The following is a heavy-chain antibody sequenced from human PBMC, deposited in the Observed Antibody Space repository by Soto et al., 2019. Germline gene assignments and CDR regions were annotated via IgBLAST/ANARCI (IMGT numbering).Heavy chain of an antibody. CDR2: IYYSGST. J-gene: IGHJ4*02. Sequence: QVQLQESGPGLVKPSETLSLTCTVSGGSINNYYWSWIRQPPGKGLEWIGYIYYSGSTNYNPSLKGRVTISVATSKNQFSLKLSSVTAADTAVYYCARRYGGNFDYWGQGTLVTVSS. CDR1: GGSINNYY. CDR3: ARRYGGNFDY. D-gene: IGHD1-26*01. V-gene: IGHV4-59*01.